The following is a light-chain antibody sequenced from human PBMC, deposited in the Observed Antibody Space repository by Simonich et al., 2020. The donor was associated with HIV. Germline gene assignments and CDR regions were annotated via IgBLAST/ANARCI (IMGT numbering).Light chain of an antibody. CDR1: SGSVSTSYY. V-gene: IGLV8-61*01. CDR2: STN. J-gene: IGLJ3*02. CDR3: VLYMGRGISV. Sequence: QTVVTQETSSSVSPGGTVTLTCALSSGSVSTSYYPTWYNQTPGQPPRTLIYSTNTRSSGVPDRFAGSILGNKAVFTITGAQADDEGDYYCVLYMGRGISVFGGGTKLTVL.